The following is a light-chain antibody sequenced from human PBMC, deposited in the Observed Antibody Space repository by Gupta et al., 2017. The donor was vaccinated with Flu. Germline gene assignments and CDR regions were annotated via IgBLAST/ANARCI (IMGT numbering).Light chain of an antibody. CDR2: EVS. CDR1: SSDVGGYNY. V-gene: IGLV2-8*01. J-gene: IGLJ1*01. Sequence: QSALTPPPSASGSPGQSVTISCTGPSSDVGGYNYVSWYQQHPGKAHKLMIYEVSKRPSGVPDRFSGSKSGNTASLTVSGLQAEDEADYYCSSKAGSNNFVFGSGTKVTVL. CDR3: SSKAGSNNFV.